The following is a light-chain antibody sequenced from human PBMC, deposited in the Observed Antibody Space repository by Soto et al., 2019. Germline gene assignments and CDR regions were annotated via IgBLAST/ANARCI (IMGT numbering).Light chain of an antibody. CDR1: SSNIGAGYD. CDR3: QSYDSSLSVHVV. CDR2: GNS. Sequence: QLVLTQPPSVSGAPGQRVTISCTGSSSNIGAGYDVPWYQQLPGTAPKLLIYGNSNRPSGVPDRFSGSKSGTSASLAITGLQAEDEADYYCQSYDSSLSVHVVFGGGTKLTVL. J-gene: IGLJ2*01. V-gene: IGLV1-40*01.